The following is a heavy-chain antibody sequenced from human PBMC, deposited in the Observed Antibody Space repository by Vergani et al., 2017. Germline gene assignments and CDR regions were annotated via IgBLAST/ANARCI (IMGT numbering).Heavy chain of an antibody. V-gene: IGHV3-23*04. CDR1: GITFKNAW. CDR3: AKGLGFTLPAVWVGLDS. D-gene: IGHD1-26*01. CDR2: ISGSGGST. Sequence: EVQVVESGGGLIKPGGSLRLSCVVSGITFKNAWINWVRQAPGKGLEWVSAISGSGGSTYYADSLKGRVTISRDNSKKTLFLEMNSLRTEDTATYFCAKGLGFTLPAVWVGLDSWGPGTVVLVSS. J-gene: IGHJ4*02.